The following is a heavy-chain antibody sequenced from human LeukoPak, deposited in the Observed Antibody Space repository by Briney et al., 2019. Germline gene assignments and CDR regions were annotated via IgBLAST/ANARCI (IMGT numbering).Heavy chain of an antibody. CDR1: GLTFSSYW. Sequence: GGSLRLSCAASGLTFSSYWMHWVRQVPGKGLVWVSRLSRDGTSSAYADSVRGRFTISRDNAKNTLYLQMNSLTAEDTAVYYCTSDTVDRALGIDYWGQGTLVTVSS. CDR2: LSRDGTSS. V-gene: IGHV3-74*01. CDR3: TSDTVDRALGIDY. J-gene: IGHJ4*02. D-gene: IGHD5-18*01.